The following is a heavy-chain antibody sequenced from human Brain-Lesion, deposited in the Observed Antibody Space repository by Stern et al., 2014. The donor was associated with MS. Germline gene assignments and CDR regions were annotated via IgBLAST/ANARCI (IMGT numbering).Heavy chain of an antibody. D-gene: IGHD1-14*01. V-gene: IGHV3-9*01. CDR3: ARDITGSSAYFAY. Sequence: VQLVESGGDLVQPGRSLRLSCAAFGFPFDDYYMHWVRQAPGKGLEWVAGISWNSGTIGYADSVKGRFTTSRDNAYSSLYLQMNSLRPEDTALYYCARDITGSSAYFAYWGQGTLVTVSS. CDR1: GFPFDDYY. J-gene: IGHJ4*02. CDR2: ISWNSGTI.